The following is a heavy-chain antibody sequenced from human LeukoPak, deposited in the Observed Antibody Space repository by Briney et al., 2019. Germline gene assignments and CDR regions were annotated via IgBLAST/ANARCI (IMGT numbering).Heavy chain of an antibody. Sequence: GGSLRLSCTASGFTFRTYAMSWVRQAPGKGLEWVSAITDSGGNTYYAAPVKGRFTISRDNSKNTLYLQMNSLRAEDTAAYYCARAPLHSSSWYYLVYWGQGTLVTVSS. J-gene: IGHJ4*02. CDR1: GFTFRTYA. CDR2: ITDSGGNT. V-gene: IGHV3-23*01. CDR3: ARAPLHSSSWYYLVY. D-gene: IGHD6-13*01.